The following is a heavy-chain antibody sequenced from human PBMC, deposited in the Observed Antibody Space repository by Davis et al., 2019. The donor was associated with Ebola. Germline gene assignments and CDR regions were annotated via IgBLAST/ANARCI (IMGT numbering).Heavy chain of an antibody. CDR2: IYYSGST. J-gene: IGHJ5*02. CDR3: ARGRQLLFSSWFDP. D-gene: IGHD2-2*01. V-gene: IGHV4-30-4*01. CDR1: GGSISSGDYY. Sequence: SETLSLTCTVSGGSISSGDYYWSWIRQPPGKGLEWIGYIYYSGSTYYNPSLKSRVTISVDTSKNQFSLKLSSVTAADTAVYYCARGRQLLFSSWFDPWGQGTLVTVSS.